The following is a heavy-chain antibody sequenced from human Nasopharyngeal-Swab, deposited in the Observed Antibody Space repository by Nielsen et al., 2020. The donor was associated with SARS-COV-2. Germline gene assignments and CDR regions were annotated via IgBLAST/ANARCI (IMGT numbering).Heavy chain of an antibody. CDR2: INTNTGNP. J-gene: IGHJ4*02. CDR3: ARELYSYGYRALGY. Sequence: ASVKVSCKASGCTFTSYAMNWVRQAPGQGLEWMGWINTNTGNPTYAQGFTGRFVFSLDTSVSTAYLQISSLKAEDTAVYYCARELYSYGYRALGYWGQGTLVTVSS. V-gene: IGHV7-4-1*02. D-gene: IGHD5-18*01. CDR1: GCTFTSYA.